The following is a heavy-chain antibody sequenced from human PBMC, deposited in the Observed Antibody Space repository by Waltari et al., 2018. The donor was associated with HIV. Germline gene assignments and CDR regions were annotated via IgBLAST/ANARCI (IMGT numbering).Heavy chain of an antibody. J-gene: IGHJ4*02. V-gene: IGHV4-39*07. D-gene: IGHD6-19*01. CDR1: GGSISSGSPF. CDR2: IYYSGSI. Sequence: QLQLQESGPGLVKPSETLSLTCTVSGGSISSGSPFWGWIRQPPGKGLEWIGNIYYSGSINYKPSLKSRVTISLDTSMNQFSLKLSSVTAADTAVYYCASMESSDWDKFHYWGQGTLVTVSS. CDR3: ASMESSDWDKFHY.